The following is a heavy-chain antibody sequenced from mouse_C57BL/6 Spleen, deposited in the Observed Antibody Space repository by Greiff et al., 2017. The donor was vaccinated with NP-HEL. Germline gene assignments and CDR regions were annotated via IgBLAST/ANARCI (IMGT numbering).Heavy chain of an antibody. CDR1: GFTFSDYG. V-gene: IGHV5-17*01. CDR2: ISSGSSTI. CDR3: ARNRSFDY. Sequence: EVKLVESGGGLVKPGGSLKLSCAASGFTFSDYGMHWVRQAPGKGLEWVAYISSGSSTIYYADTVKGRFTISRDNAKNTLFLQMTILMSADTAMYYCARNRSFDYWGQGTTLTVSS. J-gene: IGHJ2*01.